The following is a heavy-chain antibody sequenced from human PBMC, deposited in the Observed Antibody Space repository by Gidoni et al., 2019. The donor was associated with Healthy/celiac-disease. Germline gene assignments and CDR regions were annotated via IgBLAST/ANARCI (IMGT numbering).Heavy chain of an antibody. V-gene: IGHV3-48*03. CDR1: GFTFSSYE. J-gene: IGHJ4*02. CDR3: ARGRLHGY. Sequence: EVQLVESAGVLVRPGGSLRLSCAASGFTFSSYEMNWVRQAPGKGLEWVSYISSSGSTIYYADAVKGRFTISRDNAKNSLYLQMDSLRAEDTAVYDCARGRLHGYWGQGTLVTVSS. CDR2: ISSSGSTI. D-gene: IGHD4-4*01.